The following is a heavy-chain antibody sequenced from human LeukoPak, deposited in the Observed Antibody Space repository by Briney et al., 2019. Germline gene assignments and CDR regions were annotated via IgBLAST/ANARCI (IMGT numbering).Heavy chain of an antibody. CDR2: IYTSGST. CDR3: ARDRYDFWSGSYYYYGMDV. Sequence: TSQTLSLTFTVSGGSISSGSYYWSWIRQPAGKGLEWIGRIYTSGSTNYNPSLKSRVTISVDTSKNQFSLKLSSVTAADTAVYYCARDRYDFWSGSYYYYGMDVWGQGTTVTVSS. V-gene: IGHV4-61*02. D-gene: IGHD3-3*01. J-gene: IGHJ6*02. CDR1: GGSISSGSYY.